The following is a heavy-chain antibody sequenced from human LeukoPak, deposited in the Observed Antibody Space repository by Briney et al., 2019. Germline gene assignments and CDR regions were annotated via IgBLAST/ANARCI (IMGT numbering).Heavy chain of an antibody. CDR3: AKLGGDHRGPFDI. V-gene: IGHV3-53*01. J-gene: IGHJ3*02. D-gene: IGHD4-23*01. Sequence: RGSLRLSCAASGFTVSSNYMSWVRQAPGKGLEWVSVIYSGGSTYYADSVKGRFTISRDNSKNTLYLQMNSLRAEDTAIYYCAKLGGDHRGPFDIWGQGTMVTVSS. CDR2: IYSGGST. CDR1: GFTVSSNY.